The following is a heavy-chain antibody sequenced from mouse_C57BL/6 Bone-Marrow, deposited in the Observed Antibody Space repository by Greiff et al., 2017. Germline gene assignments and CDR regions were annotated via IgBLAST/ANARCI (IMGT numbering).Heavy chain of an antibody. CDR2: IYPRSGNT. Sequence: QVQLQQSGAELARPGASEKLSCKASGYTFTSYGISWVKQRTGQGLEWIGEIYPRSGNTSYNEKFMGKATLTADKSSSTAYMELRSRTSEDSAVYFCARHGYPAWFAYWGQGTLVTVSA. D-gene: IGHD2-2*01. V-gene: IGHV1-81*01. J-gene: IGHJ3*01. CDR1: GYTFTSYG. CDR3: ARHGYPAWFAY.